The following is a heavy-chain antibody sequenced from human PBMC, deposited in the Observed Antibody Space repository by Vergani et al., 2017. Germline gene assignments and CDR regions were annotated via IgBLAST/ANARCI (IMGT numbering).Heavy chain of an antibody. J-gene: IGHJ4*02. V-gene: IGHV3-15*01. Sequence: EVQLLESGGGSAQPGESLRLSCVASVFTFTAHGLNWVRQAPGKGLEWIGRIRSKNDGGTADYAAPLKGRFTIPRDDSKASAFLLVNNLKTEDTAVYFCYTDYHDYWGQGTLVTVSS. CDR2: IRSKNDGGTA. CDR3: YTDYHDY. D-gene: IGHD2-2*02. CDR1: VFTFTAHG.